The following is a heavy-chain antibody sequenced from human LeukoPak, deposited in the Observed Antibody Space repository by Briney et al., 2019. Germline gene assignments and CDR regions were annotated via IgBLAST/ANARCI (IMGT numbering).Heavy chain of an antibody. J-gene: IGHJ4*02. CDR1: GFTFSSYW. D-gene: IGHD2-15*01. CDR2: INSDGSST. V-gene: IGHV3-74*01. CDR3: TRDLKGRVTRNTNYFDY. Sequence: GGSLRLSCAASGFTFSSYWMHWVRHAPGKGLVWVSRINSDGSSTTYADSVKGRFTISRDNANNTLYLQMNSLRAADTAVSYCTRDLKGRVTRNTNYFDYWGQGTLVTVSS.